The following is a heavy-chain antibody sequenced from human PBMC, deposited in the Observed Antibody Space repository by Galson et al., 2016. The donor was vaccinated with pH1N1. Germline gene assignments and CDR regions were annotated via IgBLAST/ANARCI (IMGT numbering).Heavy chain of an antibody. CDR3: ARDVPVFLDWYYFDH. V-gene: IGHV4-4*07. CDR1: GDSISFYS. Sequence: ETLSLPCTVSGDSISFYSWNWIRQSAGKGLEWVGRIYISGSTSGHTNYNPSLKMRVTMSVDTSKNQVSLNLTSVPAADTAVYYCARDVPVFLDWYYFDHWGQGTLVTVSS. D-gene: IGHD1-1*01. J-gene: IGHJ4*02. CDR2: IYISGSTSGHT.